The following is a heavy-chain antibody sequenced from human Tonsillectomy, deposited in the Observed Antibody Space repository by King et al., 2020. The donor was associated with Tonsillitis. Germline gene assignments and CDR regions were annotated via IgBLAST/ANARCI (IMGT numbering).Heavy chain of an antibody. J-gene: IGHJ4*02. CDR2: IYHSGST. CDR3: ARGGFSAYDLDY. CDR1: GGSISSGDYY. D-gene: IGHD5-12*01. Sequence: VQLQESGPGLVKPSQTLSLTCTVSGGSISSGDYYWSWIRQPPGKGLEWIGYIYHSGSTYYNPSLRSRVTISVDTSKNQFSLRLSSVTAADTAVYYCARGGFSAYDLDYWGQGTLVSVSS. V-gene: IGHV4-30-4*01.